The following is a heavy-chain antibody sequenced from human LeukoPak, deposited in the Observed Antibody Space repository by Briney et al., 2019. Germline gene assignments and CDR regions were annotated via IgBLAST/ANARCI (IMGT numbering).Heavy chain of an antibody. Sequence: PGGSLRLSCAASGFTFSSYGMHWVRQAPGKGLEWVAVISYDGSNKYYADSVKGRFTISRDNSKNTLYLQMNSLRAEDTAVYYCAKVRGPRDGYNFDVFDYWGQGTLVTVSS. J-gene: IGHJ4*02. CDR1: GFTFSSYG. D-gene: IGHD5-24*01. CDR3: AKVRGPRDGYNFDVFDY. CDR2: ISYDGSNK. V-gene: IGHV3-30*18.